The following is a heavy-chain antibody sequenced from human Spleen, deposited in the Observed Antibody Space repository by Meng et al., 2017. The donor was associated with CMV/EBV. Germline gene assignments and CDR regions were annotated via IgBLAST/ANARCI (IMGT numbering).Heavy chain of an antibody. CDR3: ARRRGGSGRDC. Sequence: QVQLPESGPALVKPPQTLSLTCTVSGGSISSGDYYWSWIRQPPGKGLEWIGYIYYSGSTYYNPSLKSRVTISVDTSKNQFSLMLTSVTATDTAVYHCARRRGGSGRDCWGQGTLVTVSS. CDR2: IYYSGST. J-gene: IGHJ4*02. V-gene: IGHV4-30-4*08. D-gene: IGHD3-10*01. CDR1: GGSISSGDYY.